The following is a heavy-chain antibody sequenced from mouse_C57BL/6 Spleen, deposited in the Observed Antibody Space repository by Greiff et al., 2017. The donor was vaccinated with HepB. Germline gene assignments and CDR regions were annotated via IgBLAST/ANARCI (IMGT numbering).Heavy chain of an antibody. CDR2: IWWDDDK. Sequence: QVTLKESGPGILQPSQTLSLTCSFSGFSLSTFGMGVGWIRQPSGKGLEWLAHIWWDDDKYYNPALKSRLTISKDTSKNQVFLKIANVDTADTATYYCARMGNYYGSSYVGAMDYWGQGTSVTVSS. CDR1: GFSLSTFGMG. J-gene: IGHJ4*01. CDR3: ARMGNYYGSSYVGAMDY. D-gene: IGHD1-1*01. V-gene: IGHV8-8*01.